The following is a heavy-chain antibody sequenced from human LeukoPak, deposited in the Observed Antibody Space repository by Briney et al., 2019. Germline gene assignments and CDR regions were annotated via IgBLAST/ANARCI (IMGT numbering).Heavy chain of an antibody. D-gene: IGHD5-18*01. CDR2: ISYDGSNK. V-gene: IGHV3-30*03. CDR3: ARARVGYLHDAFDI. CDR1: GFTFSSYG. J-gene: IGHJ3*02. Sequence: PGGSLRLSCAASGFTFSSYGMHWVRQAPGKGLEWVAVISYDGSNKYYADSVKGRFTISRDNSKNTLYLQMNSLRAEDTAVYYCARARVGYLHDAFDIWGQGTMVTVSS.